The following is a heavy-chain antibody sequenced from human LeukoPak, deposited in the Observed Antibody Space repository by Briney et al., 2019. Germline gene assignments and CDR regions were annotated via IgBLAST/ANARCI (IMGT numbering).Heavy chain of an antibody. Sequence: ASVKVSCKASGGTFSSYAISWVRQAPGQGLEWMGGIIPIFGTANYAQKFQGRVTITADKSTSTAYMELSSLRSEDTAVYYCARDLATIYGGNPNYAFDIWGQGTMVTVSS. CDR2: IIPIFGTA. CDR1: GGTFSSYA. J-gene: IGHJ3*02. D-gene: IGHD4-23*01. CDR3: ARDLATIYGGNPNYAFDI. V-gene: IGHV1-69*06.